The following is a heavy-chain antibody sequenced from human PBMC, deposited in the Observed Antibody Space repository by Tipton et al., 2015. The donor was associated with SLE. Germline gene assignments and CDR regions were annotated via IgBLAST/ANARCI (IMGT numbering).Heavy chain of an antibody. D-gene: IGHD7-27*01. Sequence: GSLRLSCSASGFTFSSYGMHWVRQTPGKGLEWVSPISASGGSTYYADSLKGRFTISRDNSKNTLYLQMNSLRAEDTAVYYCAKGGTGKFDYWGQGTLVTVSS. CDR2: ISASGGST. CDR3: AKGGTGKFDY. V-gene: IGHV3-23*01. J-gene: IGHJ4*02. CDR1: GFTFSSYG.